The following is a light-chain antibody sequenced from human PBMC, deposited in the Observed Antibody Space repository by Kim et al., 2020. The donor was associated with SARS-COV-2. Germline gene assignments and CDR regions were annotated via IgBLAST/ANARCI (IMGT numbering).Light chain of an antibody. V-gene: IGLV7-46*01. CDR2: DTT. J-gene: IGLJ2*01. CDR1: TGDVTSGHY. CDR3: LLSYSGAQV. Sequence: PGGTVTLTCGSSTGDVTSGHYPYWFQQKPGPAPRTLIYDTTNKHSWTPARFSGSLLGGKAALTLSGAQPEDEAEYYCLLSYSGAQVFGGGTQLTVL.